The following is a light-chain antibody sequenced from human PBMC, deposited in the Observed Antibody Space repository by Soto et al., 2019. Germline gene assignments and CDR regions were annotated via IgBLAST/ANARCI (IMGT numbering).Light chain of an antibody. CDR3: QQYGSSPRT. Sequence: EIVLTQSPGTLSLSPGERATLSCRASQSVSSSYLAWYQQKPGQAPRLLIYGASSRATGIADRFSDSGSETDFPLTISRLEPDDFAVYYWQQYGSSPRTFGQGTKLEIK. V-gene: IGKV3-20*01. CDR2: GAS. J-gene: IGKJ2*02. CDR1: QSVSSSY.